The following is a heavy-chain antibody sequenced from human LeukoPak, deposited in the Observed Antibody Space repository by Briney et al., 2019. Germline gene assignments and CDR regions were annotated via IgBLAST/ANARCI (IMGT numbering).Heavy chain of an antibody. CDR3: TTDGLTIAAAVHVY. Sequence: GGSLRLSCAASGFTFSNAWMSWVRQAPGKGLEWVGRIKSKTDVATTDYAAPVKGRFTISRDDSKNTLYLQMNSLKTEDTAVYYCTTDGLTIAAAVHVYWGQGTLVTVSS. CDR2: IKSKTDVATT. D-gene: IGHD6-13*01. CDR1: GFTFSNAW. J-gene: IGHJ4*02. V-gene: IGHV3-15*01.